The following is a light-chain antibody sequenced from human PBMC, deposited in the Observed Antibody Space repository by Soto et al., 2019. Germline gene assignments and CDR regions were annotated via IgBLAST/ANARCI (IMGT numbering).Light chain of an antibody. CDR1: SSDVGGYNY. J-gene: IGLJ2*01. Sequence: QYALTQPASVSGSPGQSITISCTGTSSDVGGYNYISWYQQHPGKAPKFIIYDVRNRPSGVSNRFSGSRSGNTASLTISGLQAEDEADYYCSSYTSSSTVIFGGGTQLTVL. CDR3: SSYTSSSTVI. V-gene: IGLV2-14*01. CDR2: DVR.